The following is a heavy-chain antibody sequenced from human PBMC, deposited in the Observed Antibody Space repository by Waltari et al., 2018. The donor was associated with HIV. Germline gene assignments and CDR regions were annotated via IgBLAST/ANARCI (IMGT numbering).Heavy chain of an antibody. D-gene: IGHD1-1*01. CDR1: GFTFSSYE. CDR2: ISGRGSTI. J-gene: IGHJ4*02. Sequence: EVQLVESGGGLVQPGGSLRLSCAASGFTFSSYEMNWVRQAQGKGLEWVSYISGRGSTICYADSVKGRFTISGDNAKNSLYLQMNSLRAEDTAVYYCARQSPYNWNDDGEYYFDYWGQGTLVTVYS. V-gene: IGHV3-48*03. CDR3: ARQSPYNWNDDGEYYFDY.